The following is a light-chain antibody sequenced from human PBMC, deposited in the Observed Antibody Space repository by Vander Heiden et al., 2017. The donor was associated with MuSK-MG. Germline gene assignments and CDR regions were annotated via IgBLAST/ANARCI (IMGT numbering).Light chain of an antibody. CDR1: QSVSSNY. Sequence: EIVLTQSPGTLSLSPGERATLSCRASQSVSSNYLAWYQQKPGQAPRLLIYDASDRSTGLPDRFSGSGSGTDFTLTISRLEPEDFAVYYCQQEGSSPQTFGQGTKVEIK. J-gene: IGKJ1*01. CDR3: QQEGSSPQT. CDR2: DAS. V-gene: IGKV3-20*01.